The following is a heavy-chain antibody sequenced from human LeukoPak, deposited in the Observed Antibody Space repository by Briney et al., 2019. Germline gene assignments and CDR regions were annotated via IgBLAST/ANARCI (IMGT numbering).Heavy chain of an antibody. CDR3: AITERTLQPDY. CDR1: GGSISSGGYY. Sequence: ETLSLTCTVSGGSISSGGYYWSWVRQAPGKGLEWVSAISGSGGSTYYADSVKGRFTISRDNSKNTLYLQMNSLRAEDTAVYCCAITERTLQPDYWGQGTLVTVSS. V-gene: IGHV3-23*01. D-gene: IGHD1-1*01. J-gene: IGHJ4*02. CDR2: ISGSGGST.